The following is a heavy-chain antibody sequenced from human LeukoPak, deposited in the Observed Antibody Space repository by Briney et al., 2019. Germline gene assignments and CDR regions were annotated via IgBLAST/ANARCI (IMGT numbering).Heavy chain of an antibody. J-gene: IGHJ3*02. V-gene: IGHV5-51*01. Sequence: GESLQISSYGSCYTFTSYWIGWWRQLPAKGLEWMGTIYAGDSDTRYSPSFQGQVTMSGDRSITTAYLQWSSLNASDTAIYYCARKMGGSGTYKGVFDIWGQGTMVTVSS. CDR2: IYAGDSDT. CDR1: CYTFTSYW. CDR3: ARKMGGSGTYKGVFDI. D-gene: IGHD3-10*01.